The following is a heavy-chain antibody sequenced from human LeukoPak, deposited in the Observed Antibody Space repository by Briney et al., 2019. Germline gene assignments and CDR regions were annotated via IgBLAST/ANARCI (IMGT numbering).Heavy chain of an antibody. D-gene: IGHD1-26*01. Sequence: PGGSLRLSCVAAGFNFNIYAMSWVRQAPGKGLEWVSSITSRTGVTYYADSVRGRFTISRDNSDNTLYLQMKSLRAEDTAVYYCAKVPVGATSPFFDYWGQGTLVTVSS. J-gene: IGHJ4*02. CDR2: ITSRTGVT. V-gene: IGHV3-23*01. CDR3: AKVPVGATSPFFDY. CDR1: GFNFNIYA.